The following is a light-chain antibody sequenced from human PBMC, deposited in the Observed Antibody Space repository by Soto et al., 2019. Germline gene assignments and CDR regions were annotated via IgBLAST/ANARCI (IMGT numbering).Light chain of an antibody. V-gene: IGKV1-5*01. J-gene: IGKJ2*01. CDR3: QQYNSYSLF. CDR2: GAS. CDR1: QSISNW. Sequence: IQMTQSPSTPSASVGDRVTITCRASQSISNWLAWYQQKPGKAPKLLIYGASSLESGVPSRFSGSGSGTEFTLTISSLQHDDFATYYCQQYNSYSLFFGQGTKLEIK.